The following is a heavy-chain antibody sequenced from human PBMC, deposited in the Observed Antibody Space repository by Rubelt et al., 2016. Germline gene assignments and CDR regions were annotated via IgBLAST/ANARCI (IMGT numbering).Heavy chain of an antibody. V-gene: IGHV3-21*04. CDR2: ITNNGEYI. CDR1: GFTFSTYS. D-gene: IGHD1-26*01. CDR3: ARVGCVVRRERLCTDDWFDL. Sequence: EVQLVESGGGLVQPGGSLRLSCAASGFTFSTYSMHWVRQAPGKGLKLVSSITNNGEYIHYADSVKGRFTISSDNTKNSLYLQMNRLTAEDTAVYYWARVGCVVRRERLCTDDWFDLWGQGKLVTVST. J-gene: IGHJ5*02.